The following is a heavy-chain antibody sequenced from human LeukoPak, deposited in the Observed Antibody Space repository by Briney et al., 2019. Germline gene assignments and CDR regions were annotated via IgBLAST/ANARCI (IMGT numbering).Heavy chain of an antibody. CDR2: INPNSGGT. V-gene: IGHV1-2*06. Sequence: ASVKVSCKASGYTFTGYCMHWVRQAPGQGLEWMGRINPNSGGTNYAQKFQGRATMTRDTSISTAYMELSRLRSDDTAVYYCARAQDYYDSSVRHAFDIWGQGTMVTVSS. CDR1: GYTFTGYC. J-gene: IGHJ3*02. CDR3: ARAQDYYDSSVRHAFDI. D-gene: IGHD3-22*01.